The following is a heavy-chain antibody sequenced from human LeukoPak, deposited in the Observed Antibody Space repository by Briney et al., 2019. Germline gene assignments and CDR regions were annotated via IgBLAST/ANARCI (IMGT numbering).Heavy chain of an antibody. D-gene: IGHD3-10*01. CDR1: GFTFSDFD. V-gene: IGHV3-23*01. J-gene: IGHJ4*02. Sequence: PGGSLRLSCVASGFTFSDFDMNWVRQAPGKGLEWVSGISGSGVSTYYADSVKGRFTISRDTSKNTLYLQMSSLRAEDTAVYYCAKARGSYYDAEFDYWGQGTLVTVSS. CDR3: AKARGSYYDAEFDY. CDR2: ISGSGVST.